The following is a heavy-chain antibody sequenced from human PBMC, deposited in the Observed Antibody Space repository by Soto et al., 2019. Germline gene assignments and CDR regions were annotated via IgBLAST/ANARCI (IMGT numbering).Heavy chain of an antibody. CDR3: ARAGYDSSGYYFYAMDV. J-gene: IGHJ6*02. Sequence: EEQLVESGGGLVQPGGSLRLSCVASGFILNGYDMHWVRQATGEGLEWVSAIGTAGDPYYSGSVKGRFTISRGNAENSVYLQMNSLRAGDTAVYYCARAGYDSSGYYFYAMDVWGPGTTVTVSS. V-gene: IGHV3-13*05. CDR1: GFILNGYD. CDR2: IGTAGDP. D-gene: IGHD3-22*01.